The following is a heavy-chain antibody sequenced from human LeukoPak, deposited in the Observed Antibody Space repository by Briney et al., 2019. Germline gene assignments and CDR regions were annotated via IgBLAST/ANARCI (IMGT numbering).Heavy chain of an antibody. CDR3: ARETPTVVNRTLAFDI. CDR2: IYYSGST. Sequence: SETLSLTCTVSGGSISSGGYYWSWIRQHPEKGLEWIGYIYYSGSTYYNPSLKSRVTISVDTSKNQFSLKLSSVTAADTAVYYFARETPTVVNRTLAFDIWGQGTMVTVSS. V-gene: IGHV4-31*03. D-gene: IGHD4-23*01. J-gene: IGHJ3*02. CDR1: GGSISSGGYY.